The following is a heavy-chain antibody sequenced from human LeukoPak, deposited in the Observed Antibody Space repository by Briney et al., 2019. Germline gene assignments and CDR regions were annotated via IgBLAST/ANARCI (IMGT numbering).Heavy chain of an antibody. CDR3: ASPYYYDGSSYYHFFDH. CDR2: ISTSSSYI. J-gene: IGHJ4*02. CDR1: GFTFSRYI. D-gene: IGHD3-22*01. Sequence: GGSLRLSCAASGFTFSRYIMNWVRQAPGKGLEWVSSISTSSSYIYYADSVKGRFTISRDNAKNSLYLQMNNLRAEDTAVYYCASPYYYDGSSYYHFFDHWGQGTLVTVSS. V-gene: IGHV3-21*01.